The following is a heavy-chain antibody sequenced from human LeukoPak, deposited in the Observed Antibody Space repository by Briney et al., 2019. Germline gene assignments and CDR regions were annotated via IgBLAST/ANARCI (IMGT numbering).Heavy chain of an antibody. CDR3: AKEGRRDGYTIDY. J-gene: IGHJ4*02. Sequence: GGSLRLSCAASGFTFSTYGMHWVRQAPGKGLEWVAFIRYDGNNKYYTGSVKGRFTISRDNSKNTLYLQINSLRPEDTAVYYCAKEGRRDGYTIDYWGQGTLVTVSS. D-gene: IGHD5-24*01. CDR1: GFTFSTYG. CDR2: IRYDGNNK. V-gene: IGHV3-30*02.